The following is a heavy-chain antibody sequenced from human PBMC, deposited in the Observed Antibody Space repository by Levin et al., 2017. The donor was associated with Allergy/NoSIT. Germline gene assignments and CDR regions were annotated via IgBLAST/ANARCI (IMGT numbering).Heavy chain of an antibody. V-gene: IGHV4-59*08. J-gene: IGHJ4*02. CDR2: IYYSGST. CDR3: ARHNAGIAAAASLNLGY. D-gene: IGHD6-13*01. CDR1: GGSISSYY. Sequence: NASETLSLTCTVSGGSISSYYWSWIRQPPGKGLEWIGYIYYSGSTNYNPSLKSRVTISVDTSKNQFSLKLSSVTAADTAVYYCARHNAGIAAAASLNLGYWGQGTLVTVSS.